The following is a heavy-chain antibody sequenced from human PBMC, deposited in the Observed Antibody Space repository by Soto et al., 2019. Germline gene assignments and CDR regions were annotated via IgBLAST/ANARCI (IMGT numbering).Heavy chain of an antibody. CDR2: IYYSGST. Sequence: QVQLQESGTGLVKPSQTLSLTCTVSGGSISSGDYYWSWIRQPPGKGLEWIGYIYYSGSTYYNPSLKSRVTISVDTSKNQFSLKLSSVTAADTAVYYCARVRAYYDFWSGEKNWFDPWGQGTLVTVSS. J-gene: IGHJ5*02. CDR3: ARVRAYYDFWSGEKNWFDP. CDR1: GGSISSGDYY. V-gene: IGHV4-30-4*01. D-gene: IGHD3-3*01.